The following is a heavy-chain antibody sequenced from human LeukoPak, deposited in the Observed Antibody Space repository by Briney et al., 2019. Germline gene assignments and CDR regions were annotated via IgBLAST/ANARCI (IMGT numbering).Heavy chain of an antibody. V-gene: IGHV3-23*01. CDR3: AKDRIAVAGPFDY. CDR2: ISGSGGST. D-gene: IGHD6-19*01. Sequence: PGGSLRLSCAASGFTFSNYAMSWVRQAPGKGLEWVSGISGSGGSTDYVDSVKGRFTISRDNSKNTLYLQMNSLRAEDTAVYYCAKDRIAVAGPFDYWGQGTLVTVSS. J-gene: IGHJ4*02. CDR1: GFTFSNYA.